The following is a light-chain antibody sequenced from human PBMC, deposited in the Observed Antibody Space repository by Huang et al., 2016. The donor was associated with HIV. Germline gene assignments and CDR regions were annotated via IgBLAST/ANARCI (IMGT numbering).Light chain of an antibody. CDR3: QQYNNWPRT. CDR1: QSVSSN. Sequence: EMVMTQSPATLSVSPGERATLSCRASQSVSSNLAWYQQKPGQAPRLLIYGASTRATDIPHRFSGTGSGTEFTLTISSLQSEDFAVYYCQQYNNWPRTFGQGTKVEIK. J-gene: IGKJ1*01. V-gene: IGKV3-15*01. CDR2: GAS.